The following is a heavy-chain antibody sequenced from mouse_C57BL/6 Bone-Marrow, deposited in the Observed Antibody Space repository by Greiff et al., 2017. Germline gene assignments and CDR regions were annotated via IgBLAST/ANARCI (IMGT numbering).Heavy chain of an antibody. V-gene: IGHV1-64*01. D-gene: IGHD2-4*01. CDR2: IHPNSGST. CDR1: GYTFTSYW. CDR3: ARWWDYDEDY. Sequence: QVQLQQPGAELVKPGASVKLSCKASGYTFTSYWMHWVKQRPGQGLEWIGMIHPNSGSTNYNEKFKSKATLTVDTSSSTAYMQLSSLTSEDSAVYYCARWWDYDEDYWGQGTTLTVSS. J-gene: IGHJ2*01.